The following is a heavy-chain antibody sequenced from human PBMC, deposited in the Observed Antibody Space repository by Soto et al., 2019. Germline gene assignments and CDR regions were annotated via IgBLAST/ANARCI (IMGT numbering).Heavy chain of an antibody. CDR1: GFTFSSYG. D-gene: IGHD4-17*01. V-gene: IGHV3-33*01. CDR2: IWYDGSNK. CDR3: ATHYGDYEYYFDY. J-gene: IGHJ4*02. Sequence: PGGSLRLSCAASGFTFSSYGMHWVRQAPGKGLEWVAVIWYDGSNKYYADSVKGRFTISRDNSKNTLCLQMNSLRAEDTAVYYCATHYGDYEYYFDYWGQGTLVTVSS.